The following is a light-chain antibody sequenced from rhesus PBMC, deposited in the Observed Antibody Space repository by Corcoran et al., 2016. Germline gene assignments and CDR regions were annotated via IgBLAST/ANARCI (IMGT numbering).Light chain of an antibody. Sequence: DIQMTQSPSSLSASVGDRVTITCRASQGISTYLNWYQQKPGKDPKRLIYAASSLESGVPSRFSGSGSGTDFTLTISSLQPEDFAAYYCLQYNSDPWTFGQGTKVEIK. CDR1: QGISTY. CDR3: LQYNSDPWT. V-gene: IGKV1-43*02. J-gene: IGKJ1*01. CDR2: AAS.